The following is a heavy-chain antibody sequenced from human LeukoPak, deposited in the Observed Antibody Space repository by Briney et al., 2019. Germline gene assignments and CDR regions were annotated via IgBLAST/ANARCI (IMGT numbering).Heavy chain of an antibody. D-gene: IGHD2-2*02. CDR1: GYTFTSYY. CDR3: ARECSSTSCYTISGDSWFDP. CDR2: IIPIFGTA. J-gene: IGHJ5*02. Sequence: GASVKVSCKASGYTFTSYYMHWVRQAPGQGLEWMGGIIPIFGTANYAQKFQGRVTITTDESTSTAYMELSSLRSEDTAVYYCARECSSTSCYTISGDSWFDPWGQGTLVTVSS. V-gene: IGHV1-69*05.